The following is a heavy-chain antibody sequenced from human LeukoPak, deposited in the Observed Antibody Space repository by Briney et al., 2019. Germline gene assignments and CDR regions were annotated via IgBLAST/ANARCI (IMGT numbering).Heavy chain of an antibody. CDR2: INHSGST. D-gene: IGHD5-12*01. Sequence: PSETLSLTCAVYGGSFGGYYWSWIRQPPGKGLEWIGEINHSGSTNYNPSLKSRVTISVDTSKNQFSLKLSSVTAADTAVYYCARHSGYKYNWFDPWGQGTLVTVSS. V-gene: IGHV4-34*01. J-gene: IGHJ5*02. CDR3: ARHSGYKYNWFDP. CDR1: GGSFGGYY.